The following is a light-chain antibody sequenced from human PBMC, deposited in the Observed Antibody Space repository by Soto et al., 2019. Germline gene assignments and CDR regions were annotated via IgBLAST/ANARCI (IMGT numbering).Light chain of an antibody. J-gene: IGLJ2*01. CDR3: SSYTRSSTVV. Sequence: QSALTQPASVSGSPGQSITISCTGTNSDVGGYNYVSWYQQHPGKAPKLMIFDVSNRPSEVSNRFSGSRSGNTASLTISGLQAEDEADYYCSSYTRSSTVVFGGGTKLTVL. CDR1: NSDVGGYNY. CDR2: DVS. V-gene: IGLV2-14*01.